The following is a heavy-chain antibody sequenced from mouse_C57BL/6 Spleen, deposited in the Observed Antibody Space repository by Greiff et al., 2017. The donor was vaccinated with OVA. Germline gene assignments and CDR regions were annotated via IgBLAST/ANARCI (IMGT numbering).Heavy chain of an antibody. V-gene: IGHV1-62-2*01. CDR2: FYPGSGSI. CDR3: ARHEDKGYSPYYFDY. D-gene: IGHD2-12*01. CDR1: GYTFTEYT. J-gene: IGHJ2*01. Sequence: VKLMESGAELVKPGASVKLSCKASGYTFTEYTIHWVKQRSGQGLEWIGWFYPGSGSIKYNEKFKDKATLTADKSSSTVHMELSRLTSEDSAVYFCARHEDKGYSPYYFDYWGQGTTLTVSS.